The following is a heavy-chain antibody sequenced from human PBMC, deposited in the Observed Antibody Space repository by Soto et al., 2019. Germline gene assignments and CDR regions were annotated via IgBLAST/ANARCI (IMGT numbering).Heavy chain of an antibody. CDR2: IWYDGSNK. Sequence: GGSLRLSCAASGFTFSSYGMHWVRQAPGKGLEWVAVIWYDGSNKYYADSVKGRFTISRDNSKNTLYLQMNSLSAEDTAVYYCAGADRFLEWLLFTYWGQGTLVTVSS. CDR1: GFTFSSYG. D-gene: IGHD3-3*01. V-gene: IGHV3-33*01. J-gene: IGHJ4*02. CDR3: AGADRFLEWLLFTY.